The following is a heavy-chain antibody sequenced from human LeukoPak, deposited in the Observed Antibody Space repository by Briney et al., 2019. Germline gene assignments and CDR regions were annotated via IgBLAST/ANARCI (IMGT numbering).Heavy chain of an antibody. J-gene: IGHJ4*02. CDR2: ISHDGSNK. CDR1: GFTFRSYG. CDR3: AKAGSKGDGRERVAARPLSSNDY. Sequence: PGGSLRLSCAASGFTFRSYGMHWVRQAPGKGLEWVAVISHDGSNKYYADSVKGRFTISRDNSKNTLYLQMNSLRAEDTAVYSCAKAGSKGDGRERVAARPLSSNDYWGQGTLVTVSS. D-gene: IGHD6-6*01. V-gene: IGHV3-30*18.